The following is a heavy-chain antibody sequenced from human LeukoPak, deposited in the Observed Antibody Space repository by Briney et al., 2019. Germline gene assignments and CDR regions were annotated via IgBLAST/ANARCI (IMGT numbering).Heavy chain of an antibody. Sequence: GASVKVSCKASGYTFTGYYMHWVRQAPGQGLEWMGWINPNSGGTNYAQKFQGRVSMTRDTSISTAYMELSRLRSDDTAVYYCARDLNYGSGSYYYYYYGMDVWGQGTTVTVSS. CDR3: ARDLNYGSGSYYYYYYGMDV. CDR2: INPNSGGT. CDR1: GYTFTGYY. J-gene: IGHJ6*02. D-gene: IGHD3-10*01. V-gene: IGHV1-2*02.